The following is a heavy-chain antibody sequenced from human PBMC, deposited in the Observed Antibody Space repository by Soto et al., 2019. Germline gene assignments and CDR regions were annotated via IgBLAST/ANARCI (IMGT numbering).Heavy chain of an antibody. J-gene: IGHJ6*02. V-gene: IGHV4-31*03. CDR3: ARASSSSAYHHHYYYGMDV. D-gene: IGHD3-22*01. CDR2: IYYSGST. CDR1: GGSISSGGYY. Sequence: KPSETLSLTCTVSGGSISSGGYYWTWIRQHPGKGLEWIGYIYYSGSTYYNPSLKSRIMISGDTSKNQFSLKLSSVTAADTAVYYCARASSSSAYHHHYYYGMDVWGQGTTVTVSS.